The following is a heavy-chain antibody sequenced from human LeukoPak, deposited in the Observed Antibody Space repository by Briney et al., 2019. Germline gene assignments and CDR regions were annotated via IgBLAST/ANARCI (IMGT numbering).Heavy chain of an antibody. Sequence: ASVKVSCKASGYIFTNYDINWVRQAPGQGLEWMGWMNPNTGNSGYAQKFQGRVTMTRNTSISTAYMELSSLKSEDTVVYYCARGSFPQWVVGALDIWGQGTMVTVSS. CDR2: MNPNTGNS. D-gene: IGHD6-19*01. J-gene: IGHJ3*02. V-gene: IGHV1-8*01. CDR3: ARGSFPQWVVGALDI. CDR1: GYIFTNYD.